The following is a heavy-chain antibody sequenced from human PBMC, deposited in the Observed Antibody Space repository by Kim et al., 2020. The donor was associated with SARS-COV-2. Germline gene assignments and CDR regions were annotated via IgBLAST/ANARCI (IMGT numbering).Heavy chain of an antibody. Sequence: PGDGQTSYAQKFQGRVTMTRDTSTSTVYMEVSSQKSEDTAVYYCAGSGMDVWGQGTTVTVSS. D-gene: IGHD3-10*01. CDR2: PGDGQT. J-gene: IGHJ6*02. V-gene: IGHV1-46*01. CDR3: AGSGMDV.